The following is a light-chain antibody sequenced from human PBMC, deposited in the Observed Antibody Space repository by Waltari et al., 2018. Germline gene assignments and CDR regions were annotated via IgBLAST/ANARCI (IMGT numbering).Light chain of an antibody. CDR3: SSYAGDNNYVL. J-gene: IGLJ2*01. V-gene: IGLV2-8*01. Sequence: QSALTQPPSASGSPGPSVTLPCPGINSDIGRYNYVSWYQQYPGKAPKLTIYEVTKRPSGVPDRFSGSKSVNTASLTVSGLQAEDEADYYCSSYAGDNNYVLFGGGTKLTVL. CDR1: NSDIGRYNY. CDR2: EVT.